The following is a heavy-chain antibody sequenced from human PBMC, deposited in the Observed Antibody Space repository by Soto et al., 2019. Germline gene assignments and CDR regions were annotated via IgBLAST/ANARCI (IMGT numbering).Heavy chain of an antibody. J-gene: IGHJ4*02. Sequence: EVQLVESGGALVQPGGSLRLSCAASGFTFSNYWMHWVRQAPGKGLVWISRMNSDGSNTVYADAVKGRFTISRDNAKNTLYLQMNRLRVEDTAVYYCATSTGGVRNGPTPYWGQGTLVTVSS. CDR1: GFTFSNYW. D-gene: IGHD2-15*01. CDR2: MNSDGSNT. V-gene: IGHV3-74*01. CDR3: ATSTGGVRNGPTPY.